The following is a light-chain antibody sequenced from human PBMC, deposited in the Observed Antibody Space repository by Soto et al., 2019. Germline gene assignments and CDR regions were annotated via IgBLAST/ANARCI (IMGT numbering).Light chain of an antibody. CDR1: DSNIAINT. Sequence: QTVLTQPPSASATPGHAVTISCSGGDSNIAINTVSWYQQLPVVAPKLLIYNTYQRPSEVPARFSGSKSGSSASLAISGLQSEDEADYYCAVWDDTLNGPVFGGGTKVTVL. CDR2: NTY. V-gene: IGLV1-44*01. CDR3: AVWDDTLNGPV. J-gene: IGLJ2*01.